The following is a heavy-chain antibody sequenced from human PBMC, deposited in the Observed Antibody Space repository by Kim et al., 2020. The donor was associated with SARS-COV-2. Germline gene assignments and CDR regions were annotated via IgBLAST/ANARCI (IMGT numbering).Heavy chain of an antibody. CDR2: INNSGST. Sequence: SETLSLTCAVYGGSFSGFQWTWIRQTPGKGLEWIGEINNSGSTNYNPSLKSRVSMSVDTSKNQFSLRLTSVTAADTAVYYCARGAPGHWGQGTMVTVSS. V-gene: IGHV4-34*01. CDR3: ARGAPGH. CDR1: GGSFSGFQ. J-gene: IGHJ1*01.